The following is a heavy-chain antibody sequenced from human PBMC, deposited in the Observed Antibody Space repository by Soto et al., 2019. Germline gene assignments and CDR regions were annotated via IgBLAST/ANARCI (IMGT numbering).Heavy chain of an antibody. CDR2: IWYDGSNK. Sequence: SCAASGFTFSGYWMHWVRQAPGKGLEWVAVIWYDGSNKYYADSVKGRFTISRDNSKNTLYLQMNSLRAEDTAVYYCARGNYDSSGTLDYWGQGTLVTVSS. CDR1: GFTFSGYW. V-gene: IGHV3-33*08. D-gene: IGHD3-22*01. J-gene: IGHJ4*02. CDR3: ARGNYDSSGTLDY.